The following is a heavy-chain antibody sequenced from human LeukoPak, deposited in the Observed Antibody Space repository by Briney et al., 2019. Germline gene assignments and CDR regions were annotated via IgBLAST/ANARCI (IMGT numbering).Heavy chain of an antibody. V-gene: IGHV1-2*02. CDR3: ARDLVYCTNGVCFTAPPLNWFDR. CDR2: INPNSGGT. Sequence: ASVKVSCKASGYTFTGYYMHWVRQAPGQGLEWMGWINPNSGGTNYAQKFQGRVTMTRDTSISTAYMELSRLRSDDTAVYYCARDLVYCTNGVCFTAPPLNWFDRWGQGTLVTVSS. J-gene: IGHJ5*02. D-gene: IGHD2-8*01. CDR1: GYTFTGYY.